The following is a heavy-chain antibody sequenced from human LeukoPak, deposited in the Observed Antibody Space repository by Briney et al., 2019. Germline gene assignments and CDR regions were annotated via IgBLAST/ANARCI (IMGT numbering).Heavy chain of an antibody. CDR1: GGSISSSNW. CDR3: ARYCSSTSCYDVGVIDY. V-gene: IGHV4-4*02. Sequence: TSETLSLTCAVSGGSISSSNWWSWVRQPPGKGLEWIGEIYHSGSTNYNPSLKSRVTISVDKSKNQFSLKLSSVTAADTAVYYCARYCSSTSCYDVGVIDYWGQGTLVTVSS. D-gene: IGHD2-2*01. J-gene: IGHJ4*02. CDR2: IYHSGST.